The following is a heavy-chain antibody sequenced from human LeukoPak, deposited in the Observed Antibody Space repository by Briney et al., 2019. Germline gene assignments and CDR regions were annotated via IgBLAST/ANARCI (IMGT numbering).Heavy chain of an antibody. D-gene: IGHD6-19*01. CDR1: GFTVSHNY. Sequence: PGGSLRLSCAASGFTVSHNYMSWVRQAPGKGLEWVSVIYSGGSTNYADSVKGRFTISRDNSKNTLYLQMNSLRAEDTAVYYCARDQPGTYTLSSTWGQGTLVTVSS. V-gene: IGHV3-66*02. J-gene: IGHJ5*02. CDR2: IYSGGST. CDR3: ARDQPGTYTLSST.